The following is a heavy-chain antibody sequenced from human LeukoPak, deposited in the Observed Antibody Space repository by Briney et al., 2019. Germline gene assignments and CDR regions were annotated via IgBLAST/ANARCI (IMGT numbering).Heavy chain of an antibody. Sequence: ASVKVSCKASGYTFSSYGITWVRQAPGQGLEWVGWISAYDGNTKYAEKFQGRVTMITDTSTSTAYMDLRSLRSDDTAVYYCVQASGSKYGPATSDYWGQGTLVIVSS. V-gene: IGHV1-18*01. CDR2: ISAYDGNT. J-gene: IGHJ4*02. D-gene: IGHD1-26*01. CDR3: VQASGSKYGPATSDY. CDR1: GYTFSSYG.